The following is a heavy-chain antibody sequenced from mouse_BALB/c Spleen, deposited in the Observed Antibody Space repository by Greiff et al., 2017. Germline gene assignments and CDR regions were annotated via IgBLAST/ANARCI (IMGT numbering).Heavy chain of an antibody. CDR3: ARDGYDEEYYAMDY. D-gene: IGHD2-2*01. CDR1: GFSLTSYG. CDR2: IWSGGST. J-gene: IGHJ4*01. V-gene: IGHV2-2*02. Sequence: QVQLKQSGPGLVQPSQSLSITCTVSGFSLTSYGVHWVRQSPGKGLEWLGVIWSGGSTDYNAAFISRLSISKDNSKSQVFFKMNSLQANDTAIYYCARDGYDEEYYAMDYWGQGTSVTVSS.